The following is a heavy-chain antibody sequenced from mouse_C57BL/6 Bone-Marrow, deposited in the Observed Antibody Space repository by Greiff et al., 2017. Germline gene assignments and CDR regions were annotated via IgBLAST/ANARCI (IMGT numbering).Heavy chain of an antibody. CDR1: GYTFTDYE. CDR2: IDPETGGT. Sequence: QVHVKQSGAELVRPGASVTLSCKASGYTFTDYEMHWVKQTPVHGLEWIGAIDPETGGTAYNQKFKGKAILTADNSSSTAYMELRSLTSEDSAVYYCTREIYYDYDPDYWGQGTTLTVSS. V-gene: IGHV1-15*01. CDR3: TREIYYDYDPDY. J-gene: IGHJ2*01. D-gene: IGHD2-4*01.